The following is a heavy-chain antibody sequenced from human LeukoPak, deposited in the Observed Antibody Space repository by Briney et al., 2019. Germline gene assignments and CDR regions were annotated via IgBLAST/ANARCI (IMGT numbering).Heavy chain of an antibody. V-gene: IGHV3-66*03. CDR1: GFTVSSNY. J-gene: IGHJ3*02. D-gene: IGHD3-3*01. CDR3: ARGTKRITIFGVQSSTGARAPWSPSPQVYVWAGTGTVSLCDAFDI. Sequence: PGGSLRLSCAASGFTVSSNYMGWVRQAPGKGLEWVSVIYSCGSTYYADSVKGRFTISRDTSKNTLYLQINSLRAEDTAVYYCARGTKRITIFGVQSSTGARAPWSPSPQVYVWAGTGTVSLCDAFDIWGQGTMVTVSS. CDR2: IYSCGST.